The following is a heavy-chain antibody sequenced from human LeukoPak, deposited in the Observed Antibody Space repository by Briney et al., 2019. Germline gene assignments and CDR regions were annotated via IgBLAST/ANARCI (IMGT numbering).Heavy chain of an antibody. V-gene: IGHV3-21*01. CDR2: ISSSSSYI. CDR1: GFTFSSYS. D-gene: IGHD6-13*01. Sequence: GGSLRLSCAASGFTFSSYSMNWVRQAPGKGLEWVSSISSSSSYIYYAGSVKGRFTIFRDNAKNSLYLQMNSLRAEDTAVYYCARDRKQQLVRNYYYYMDVWGKGTTVTISS. J-gene: IGHJ6*03. CDR3: ARDRKQQLVRNYYYYMDV.